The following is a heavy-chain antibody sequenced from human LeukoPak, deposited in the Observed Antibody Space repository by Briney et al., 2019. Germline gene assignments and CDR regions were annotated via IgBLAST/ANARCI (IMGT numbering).Heavy chain of an antibody. V-gene: IGHV3-21*01. D-gene: IGHD2-2*01. Sequence: GGSLRLSCAASGFTFTNYRMTWVRQAPGKGLEWVSPISSTSGYIFYADSVQGRFTISRDNAKNTLYLQMNSLRAEDTAVYYCARDCGSTGCDYWGQGTLVTVSS. CDR2: ISSTSGYI. J-gene: IGHJ4*02. CDR3: ARDCGSTGCDY. CDR1: GFTFTNYR.